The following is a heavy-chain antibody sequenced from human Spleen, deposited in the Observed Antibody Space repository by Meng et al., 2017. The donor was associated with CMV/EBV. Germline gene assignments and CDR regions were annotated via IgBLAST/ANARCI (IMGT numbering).Heavy chain of an antibody. Sequence: CAVYGGSFSGYYWSWIRQPPGKGLEWIGEINHSGSINYNPSLKSRVTISVDTSRNQFSLKMNSVTAADTAVYYCARASGSYSGHRFDPWGQGTLVTVSS. V-gene: IGHV4-34*01. CDR1: GGSFSGYY. J-gene: IGHJ5*02. CDR3: ARASGSYSGHRFDP. CDR2: INHSGSI. D-gene: IGHD1-26*01.